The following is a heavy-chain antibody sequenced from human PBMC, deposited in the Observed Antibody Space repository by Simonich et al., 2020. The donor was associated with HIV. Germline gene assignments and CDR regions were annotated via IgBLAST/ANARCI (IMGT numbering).Heavy chain of an antibody. CDR1: GSSFTAYY. Sequence: QVQLVQSGAEVMQPGASVKVSCKASGSSFTAYYMHWVRHAPGQGLEWVGRINTNVGDTDYAQKCQGRVTITRDTSINTAYMELSRLRYDDTALYYCARVYYDSSGYYHVRYFDLWGRGTLVTVSS. CDR2: INTNVGDT. D-gene: IGHD3-22*01. V-gene: IGHV1-2*06. CDR3: ARVYYDSSGYYHVRYFDL. J-gene: IGHJ2*01.